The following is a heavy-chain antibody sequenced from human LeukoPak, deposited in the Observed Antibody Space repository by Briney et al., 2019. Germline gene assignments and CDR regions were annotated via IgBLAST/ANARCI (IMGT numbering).Heavy chain of an antibody. J-gene: IGHJ4*02. Sequence: GGSPRLSCTASGFTSRTYAMSWVRQAPGKGLEWRSGIRGSGNGTYYADSVRGPLLISRDNSMSIVYLQMNSLTGEATASYYCAKRTMSAFDSWGQGTLLIVST. CDR1: GFTSRTYA. CDR2: IRGSGNGT. CDR3: AKRTMSAFDS. V-gene: IGHV3-23*01.